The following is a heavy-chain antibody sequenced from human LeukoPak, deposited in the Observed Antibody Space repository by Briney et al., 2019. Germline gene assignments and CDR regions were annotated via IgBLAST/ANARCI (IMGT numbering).Heavy chain of an antibody. CDR1: GFTFSDYY. V-gene: IGHV3-11*04. D-gene: IGHD5-12*01. J-gene: IGHJ4*02. CDR3: AREMVATADY. CDR2: ISSGGSSI. Sequence: PGGSLRLSCAASGFTFSDYYMRWIRQAPGKGLEWLSYISSGGSSISYADSVQGRFTISRDNAKNSLYLQMNSLRAEDTAMYYCAREMVATADYWGQGTLVTVSS.